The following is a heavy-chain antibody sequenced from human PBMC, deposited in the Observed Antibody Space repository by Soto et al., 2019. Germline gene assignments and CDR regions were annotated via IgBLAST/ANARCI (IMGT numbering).Heavy chain of an antibody. CDR2: IYYSGST. V-gene: IGHV4-59*01. J-gene: IGHJ4*02. CDR3: ARGYCSGGSCYSNPFDY. D-gene: IGHD2-15*01. Sequence: PSETLSLTCTVSGGSISSYYWSWIRQPPGKGLEWIGYIYYSGSTNYNPSLKSRVTISVDTSKNQFSLKLSSVTAADTAAYYCARGYCSGGSCYSNPFDYWGQGTLVTVSS. CDR1: GGSISSYY.